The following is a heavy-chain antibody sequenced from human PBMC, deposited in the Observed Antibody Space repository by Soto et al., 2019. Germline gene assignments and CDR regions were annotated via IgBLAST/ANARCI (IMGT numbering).Heavy chain of an antibody. Sequence: EASVKVSCKASGYTFTSYDINWVRQATGQGLEWMGWMNPNSGNTGYAQKFQGRVTMTRNTSISTAYMELSSLRSEDTAAYYCARATPRVRSKYYYYYMDVWGKGTTVTVSS. CDR2: MNPNSGNT. CDR1: GYTFTSYD. J-gene: IGHJ6*03. V-gene: IGHV1-8*01. D-gene: IGHD3-10*01. CDR3: ARATPRVRSKYYYYYMDV.